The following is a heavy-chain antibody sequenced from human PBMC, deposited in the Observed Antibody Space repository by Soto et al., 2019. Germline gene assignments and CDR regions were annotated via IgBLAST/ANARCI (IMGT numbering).Heavy chain of an antibody. CDR2: INHSGST. Sequence: SETLSLTCAVYGGSFSGYYWSWIRPPPGKGREWIGEINHSGSTKYNPSLNSRVTISVDTSKNQFPLSLSSVNAADTAVYYCASALYRVEQRENRRWFGPGGQRTLVTVSS. V-gene: IGHV4-34*01. CDR1: GGSFSGYY. CDR3: ASALYRVEQRENRRWFGP. J-gene: IGHJ5*02. D-gene: IGHD6-25*01.